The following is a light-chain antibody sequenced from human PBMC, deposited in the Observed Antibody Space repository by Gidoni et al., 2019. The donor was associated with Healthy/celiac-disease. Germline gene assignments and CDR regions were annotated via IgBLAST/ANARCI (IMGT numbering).Light chain of an antibody. J-gene: IGKJ3*01. Sequence: ALTPSPGTLSLSPVERATLSCRASQSVSSSYLAWYQQKPGQAPRLLIYGASSRATGIADRFSGSGSGKDFTLTISRLEPEDFAVYYCQQYGSSSTFXPXTKVEIK. CDR1: QSVSSSY. CDR2: GAS. V-gene: IGKV3-20*01. CDR3: QQYGSSST.